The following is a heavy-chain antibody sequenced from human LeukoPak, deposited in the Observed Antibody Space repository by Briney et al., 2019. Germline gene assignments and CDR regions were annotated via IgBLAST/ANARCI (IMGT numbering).Heavy chain of an antibody. V-gene: IGHV3-7*05. CDR1: GFRFSDSW. Sequence: GGSLSLFCAASGFRFSDSWMTWVRQTPGKGLQWVASIHEDAGEKQYVESVRGRFTISRDNAKNSLYLQMNSLRVEDTAVYYCASSTDHYCHYWAQGTLVTVSS. CDR2: IHEDAGEK. CDR3: ASSTDHYCHY. J-gene: IGHJ4*02.